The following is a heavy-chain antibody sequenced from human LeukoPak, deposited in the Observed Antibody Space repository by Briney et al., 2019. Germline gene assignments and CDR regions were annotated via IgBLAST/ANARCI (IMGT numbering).Heavy chain of an antibody. Sequence: PGGPLRLSCAASGFTFSSYGMHWVRQAPGKGLEWVAVISYDGSNKYYAGSVKGRFTISRDNSKNTLYLQMNSLRAEDTAVYYCAKDEAYCSSTSCYGDYFDYWGQGTLVTVSS. CDR2: ISYDGSNK. CDR1: GFTFSSYG. J-gene: IGHJ4*02. V-gene: IGHV3-30*18. CDR3: AKDEAYCSSTSCYGDYFDY. D-gene: IGHD2-2*01.